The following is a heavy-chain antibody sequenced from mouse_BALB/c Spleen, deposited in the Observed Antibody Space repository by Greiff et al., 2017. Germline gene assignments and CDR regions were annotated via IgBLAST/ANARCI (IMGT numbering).Heavy chain of an antibody. J-gene: IGHJ4*01. Sequence: EVKVVESGGGLVKPGGSLKLSCAASGFTFSDYYMYWVRQTPEKRLEWVATISDGGSYTYYPDSVKGRFTISRDNAKNNLYLQMISLKSEDTAMYYCARAGITGAMDYWGQGTSVTVSS. CDR3: ARAGITGAMDY. CDR1: GFTFSDYY. D-gene: IGHD2-4*01. CDR2: ISDGGSYT. V-gene: IGHV5-4*02.